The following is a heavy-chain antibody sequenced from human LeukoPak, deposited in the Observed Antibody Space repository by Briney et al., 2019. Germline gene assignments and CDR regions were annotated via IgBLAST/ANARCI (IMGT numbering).Heavy chain of an antibody. CDR2: ISGSGGST. Sequence: PGGSLRLSCAASGFTFSSYAMSWVRQAPGKGLEWVSAISGSGGSTYYADSVKGRLTISRDNSKNTLYLQMNSLRAEDTAVYYCAKVPSPLMIVDAYFDYWGQGTLVTVSS. CDR1: GFTFSSYA. V-gene: IGHV3-23*01. CDR3: AKVPSPLMIVDAYFDY. D-gene: IGHD3-22*01. J-gene: IGHJ4*02.